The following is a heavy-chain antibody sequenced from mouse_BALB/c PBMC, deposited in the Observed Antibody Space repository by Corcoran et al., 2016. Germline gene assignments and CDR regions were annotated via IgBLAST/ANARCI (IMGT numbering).Heavy chain of an antibody. CDR1: GYTFTDYN. J-gene: IGHJ1*01. D-gene: IGHD1-1*01. CDR3: AILYGSSYWYFDV. CDR2: INPNNGGT. V-gene: IGHV1-18*01. Sequence: EVLLQQSGPEPVKPEASVKIHCKASGYTFTDYNMDWVQQSHGTSLEWIGDINPNNGGTIYNQKFKGKATLTVDKSSSTAYMEIRSLTSDDTAVYYCAILYGSSYWYFDVWGAGTTVTVSS.